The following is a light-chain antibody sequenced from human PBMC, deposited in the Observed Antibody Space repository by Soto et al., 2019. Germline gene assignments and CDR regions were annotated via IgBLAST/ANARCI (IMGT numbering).Light chain of an antibody. J-gene: IGLJ2*01. Sequence: QSVLTQPPSASGTPGRRLTISCSGSISNIAINSVSWYQKVPGTAPKLLIHSSKQRPSGVPDRFSGSKSGSSASLAISELQSEDEGDYYYASWDDSLNGPVFGGGTKLTVL. CDR2: SSK. V-gene: IGLV1-44*01. CDR1: ISNIAINS. CDR3: ASWDDSLNGPV.